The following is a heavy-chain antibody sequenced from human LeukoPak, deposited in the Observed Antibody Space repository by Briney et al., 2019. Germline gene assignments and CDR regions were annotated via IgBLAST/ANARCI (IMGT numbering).Heavy chain of an antibody. CDR3: AREPAPTSSSWYYFDY. V-gene: IGHV3-33*01. CDR1: GFTFSIYG. D-gene: IGHD6-13*01. Sequence: PGGSVRLFCAASGFTFSIYGMQWVREAPGRGVEWVADIWYGGSNKYYADSVKGRFPISRDNYKNKLYLQMNSLRAEDTDVYYCAREPAPTSSSWYYFDYWGQGTLVTVSS. J-gene: IGHJ4*02. CDR2: IWYGGSNK.